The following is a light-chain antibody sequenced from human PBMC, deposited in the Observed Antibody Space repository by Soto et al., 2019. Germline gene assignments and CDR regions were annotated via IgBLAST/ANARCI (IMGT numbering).Light chain of an antibody. J-gene: IGKJ2*01. Sequence: EIVLTQSPGTLSLSPGERATLSCRASQSVSSSYLAWYQQKPGQAPRLLIYGASSRATGIPDRFSGSGSGTDFTLTISRLEPEDFAAYYCQQYGSSPMYTFGQGTKVDIK. CDR2: GAS. V-gene: IGKV3-20*01. CDR1: QSVSSSY. CDR3: QQYGSSPMYT.